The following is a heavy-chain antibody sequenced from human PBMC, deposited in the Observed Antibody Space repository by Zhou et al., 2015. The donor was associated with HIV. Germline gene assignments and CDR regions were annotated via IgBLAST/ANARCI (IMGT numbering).Heavy chain of an antibody. CDR2: IIPIFGTA. Sequence: QVQLVQSGAEVRKPGASVRVSCEASGYTFTSCDINWVRQAAGQGLEWMGGIIPIFGTANYVEKFQGRVTITADKSTSTAYMELSSLRSEDTAVYYCARDRGGATRPDWRYFDLWGRGTQVTVSS. J-gene: IGHJ2*01. V-gene: IGHV1-69*06. D-gene: IGHD3-16*01. CDR1: GYTFTSCD. CDR3: ARDRGGATRPDWRYFDL.